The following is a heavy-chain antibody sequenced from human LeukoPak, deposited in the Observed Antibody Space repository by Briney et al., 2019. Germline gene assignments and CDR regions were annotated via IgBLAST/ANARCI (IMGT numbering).Heavy chain of an antibody. J-gene: IGHJ4*02. CDR1: GFTFSAYY. D-gene: IGHD6-6*01. CDR3: ARVRGRGSSPREDY. Sequence: GGSLRLSCAASGFTFSAYYMSWIRQAPGKGLEWVSYISSSGSTIYYADSVKGRFTISRDNAKNSLYLQMNSLRAEDTAVYYCARVRGRGSSPREDYWGQGTLVTVSS. V-gene: IGHV3-11*04. CDR2: ISSSGSTI.